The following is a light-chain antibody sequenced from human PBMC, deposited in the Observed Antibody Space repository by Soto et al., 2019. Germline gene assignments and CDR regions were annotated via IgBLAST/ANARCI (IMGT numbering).Light chain of an antibody. CDR2: EVN. J-gene: IGLJ2*01. Sequence: QSLLTQPPSASGSPGQSVTISCTGTSSDVGGYNYVSWYQQNPGKVPKLMIYEVNKRPSGVPDRFSGSKSGNTASLTVSGLQTEDEADYYCSSYAGDNSLLFGGGTKLTVL. CDR1: SSDVGGYNY. CDR3: SSYAGDNSLL. V-gene: IGLV2-8*01.